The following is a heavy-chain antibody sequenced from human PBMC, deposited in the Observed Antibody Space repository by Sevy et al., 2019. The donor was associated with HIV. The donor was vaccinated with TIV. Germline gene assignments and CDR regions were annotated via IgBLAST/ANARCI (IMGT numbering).Heavy chain of an antibody. D-gene: IGHD6-13*01. V-gene: IGHV1-3*01. Sequence: ASVKVSCKASGYTFTNYAIHWVRQAPGQRLEWMGWINAGTGTTKFSQKIQGRVTSNRDTSTNTVYLELSSLTYEDTAMYYWAREYKGTWYKVGWFDPWGQGTLVTVSS. CDR1: GYTFTNYA. CDR2: INAGTGTT. CDR3: AREYKGTWYKVGWFDP. J-gene: IGHJ5*02.